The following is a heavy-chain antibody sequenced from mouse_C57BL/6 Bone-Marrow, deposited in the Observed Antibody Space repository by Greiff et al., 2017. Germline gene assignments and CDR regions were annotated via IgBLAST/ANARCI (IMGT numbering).Heavy chain of an antibody. CDR1: GYTFTSYW. D-gene: IGHD1-1*01. Sequence: QVHVKQSGAELVKPGASVKLSCKASGYTFTSYWMHWVKQRPGRGLEWIGRIDPNSGGTKYNEKFKSKATLTVDKPSSTAYMQLSSLTSEDSAVYYCARGGFITTVVADYWGQGTTLTVSS. J-gene: IGHJ2*01. CDR2: IDPNSGGT. CDR3: ARGGFITTVVADY. V-gene: IGHV1-72*01.